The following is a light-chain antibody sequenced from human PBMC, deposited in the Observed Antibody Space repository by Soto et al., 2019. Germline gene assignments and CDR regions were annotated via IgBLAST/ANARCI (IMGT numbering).Light chain of an antibody. Sequence: QSVLTQPASVSGSPGQSITISCTGTSSDVGSYNLVSWYQQHPGKAPKLMIYEDSKRPSGVSNRFSGSKSGNTASLTISGLQAEDDADYYCCSYAGSSTYVFGTGTKVTV. CDR1: SSDVGSYNL. CDR2: EDS. V-gene: IGLV2-23*01. J-gene: IGLJ1*01. CDR3: CSYAGSSTYV.